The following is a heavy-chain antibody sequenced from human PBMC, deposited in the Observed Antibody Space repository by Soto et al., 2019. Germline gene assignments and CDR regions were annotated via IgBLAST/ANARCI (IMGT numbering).Heavy chain of an antibody. CDR2: IGESGTPT. J-gene: IGHJ6*02. CDR3: ARYIPGGRYYGMDV. Sequence: GGSLRLSCAASGFTFISYATKWVLQAPWKGLEWVSLIGESGTPTYYADSVKGRFTISRDNSGNTLFLEMYSLRAEDTAVYYCARYIPGGRYYGMDVWGQGTTVTVSS. CDR1: GFTFISYA. D-gene: IGHD2-2*01. V-gene: IGHV3-23*01.